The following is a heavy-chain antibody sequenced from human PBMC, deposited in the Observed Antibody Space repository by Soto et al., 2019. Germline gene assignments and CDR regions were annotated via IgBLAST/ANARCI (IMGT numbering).Heavy chain of an antibody. J-gene: IGHJ6*01. CDR3: ARGNPFNYAGFDV. CDR1: GYPFSDFD. D-gene: IGHD3-16*01. Sequence: GASVKVSFKASGYPFSDFDINLLRQASGQGPEWMGWMNAKSGDTFFAQRFQGKFNVTWDTSLSTAYMEVGSLTSDDTAIYYCARGNPFNYAGFDVWGQGTTVTVSS. V-gene: IGHV1-8*01. CDR2: MNAKSGDT.